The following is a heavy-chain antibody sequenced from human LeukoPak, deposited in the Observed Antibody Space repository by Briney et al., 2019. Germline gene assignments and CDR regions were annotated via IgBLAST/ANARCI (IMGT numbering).Heavy chain of an antibody. Sequence: GGPLRLSCAASGFTFSSYSMNWVRQAPGKGLEWILYISNSGSTIYYADSVKGRFTISRDNAKNSLYLQMNSLRAEDTAVYYCARELLTYYYDSSGLPFDYWGQGTLVTVSS. D-gene: IGHD3-22*01. CDR2: ISNSGSTI. V-gene: IGHV3-48*01. J-gene: IGHJ4*02. CDR1: GFTFSSYS. CDR3: ARELLTYYYDSSGLPFDY.